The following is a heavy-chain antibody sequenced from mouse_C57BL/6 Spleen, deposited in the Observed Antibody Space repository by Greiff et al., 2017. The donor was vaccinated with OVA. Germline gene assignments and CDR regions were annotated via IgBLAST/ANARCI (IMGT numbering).Heavy chain of an antibody. CDR2: IHPNSGST. J-gene: IGHJ2*01. V-gene: IGHV1-64*01. CDR1: GYTFTSYW. CDR3: ARTKVTFFDY. Sequence: QVQLQQPGAELVKPGASVKLSCKASGYTFTSYWMHWVKQRPGQGLEWIGMIHPNSGSTNYNEKFKSKATLTVDKSSSTAYMQLSSLTTEDSAVYYCARTKVTFFDYWGQGTTLTVSS. D-gene: IGHD2-1*01.